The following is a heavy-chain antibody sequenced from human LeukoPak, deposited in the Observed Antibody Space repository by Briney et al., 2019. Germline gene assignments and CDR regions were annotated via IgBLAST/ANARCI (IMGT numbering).Heavy chain of an antibody. D-gene: IGHD6-25*01. Sequence: GGSLRLSCAASGFPFSSYGMHWVRQAPGKGLEWVARLVYDARSDYANSVKGRFSISRDDPKNTLFLDMSNLRVEDTALYYCARDLSAAFDFWGQGVLVTVSS. CDR1: GFPFSSYG. CDR2: LVYDARS. J-gene: IGHJ4*02. V-gene: IGHV3-33*01. CDR3: ARDLSAAFDF.